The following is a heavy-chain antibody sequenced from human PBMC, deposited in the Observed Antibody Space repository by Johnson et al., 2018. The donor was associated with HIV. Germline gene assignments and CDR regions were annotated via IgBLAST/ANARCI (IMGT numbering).Heavy chain of an antibody. V-gene: IGHV3-23*04. Sequence: VQLVESGGGLIKPGGSLRLSCAASGFTFSSYAMSWVRQAPGKGLEWVSAISGSGGSTYSADFVTGRFTISSDNSKHTLYLQMNSLRAEDTAVYYCARDGGYNLWSGWPPGAFDFWGQGTMVTVSS. D-gene: IGHD3-3*01. J-gene: IGHJ3*01. CDR2: ISGSGGST. CDR3: ARDGGYNLWSGWPPGAFDF. CDR1: GFTFSSYA.